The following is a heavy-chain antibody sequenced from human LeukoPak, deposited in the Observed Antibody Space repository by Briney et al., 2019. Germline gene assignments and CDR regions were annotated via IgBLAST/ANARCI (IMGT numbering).Heavy chain of an antibody. CDR3: ARDLKGSNYDILTGPMGAY. D-gene: IGHD3-9*01. CDR2: ISYDGGNK. V-gene: IGHV3-30*04. Sequence: GGSLRLSCAASGFTFSSYTMCWVRQAPDKGLEWVAVISYDGGNKDYADSVKGRFTISRDNSKNTLSLQMNSLRPEDTAVYYCARDLKGSNYDILTGPMGAYWGQGTLVTVSS. J-gene: IGHJ4*02. CDR1: GFTFSSYT.